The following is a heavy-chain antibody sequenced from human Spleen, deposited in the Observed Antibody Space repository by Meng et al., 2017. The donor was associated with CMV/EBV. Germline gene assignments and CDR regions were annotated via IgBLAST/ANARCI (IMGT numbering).Heavy chain of an antibody. Sequence: QGARVPSGAEVKKPGASVKVSCKASGYPFTGYYMHWVRQAPGQGLEWMGWINPNSGGTNYAQKFQGRVTMTRDTSISTAYMELSRLRSDDTAVYYCARVAPRVGYYGSGSYYSYWGQGTLVTVSS. CDR1: GYPFTGYY. D-gene: IGHD3-10*01. CDR3: ARVAPRVGYYGSGSYYSY. V-gene: IGHV1-2*02. J-gene: IGHJ4*02. CDR2: INPNSGGT.